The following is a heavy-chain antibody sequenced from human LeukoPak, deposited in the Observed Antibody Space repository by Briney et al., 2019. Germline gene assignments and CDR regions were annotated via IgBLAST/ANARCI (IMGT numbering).Heavy chain of an antibody. J-gene: IGHJ6*03. CDR3: AREEEIRLWPKGYMDV. D-gene: IGHD5-18*01. V-gene: IGHV4-38-2*02. Sequence: SETLSLTCAVSGYSISSGYYWGWIRQPPGKGLEWIGSIYHSGSTYYNPSLKSRLTISVDTSKNQFSLKLSSVTAADTAVYYCAREEEIRLWPKGYMDVWGKGTTVTVSS. CDR2: IYHSGST. CDR1: GYSISSGYY.